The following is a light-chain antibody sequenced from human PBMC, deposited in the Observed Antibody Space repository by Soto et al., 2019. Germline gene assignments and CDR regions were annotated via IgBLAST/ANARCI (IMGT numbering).Light chain of an antibody. V-gene: IGKV1-27*01. CDR1: QGISNF. J-gene: IGKJ1*01. CDR3: QKYNSAPWT. Sequence: DIQMTQSPSSLSASVGDRVTITCRASQGISNFLAWHQQKPGKVPKLLIYAASTSQSGVPSRFRDRGSGTDFTLTITSLQPEDVATYYCQKYNSAPWTFGQGTKVEIK. CDR2: AAS.